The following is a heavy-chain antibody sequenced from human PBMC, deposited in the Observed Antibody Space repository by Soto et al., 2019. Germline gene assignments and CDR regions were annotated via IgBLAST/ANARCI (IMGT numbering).Heavy chain of an antibody. D-gene: IGHD3-10*01. CDR1: GYTFTSYY. J-gene: IGHJ5*02. CDR3: ARRWFGELYRYNWFDP. Sequence: QVQLVQSGAEVKKPGASVKVSCKASGYTFTSYYMHWVRQAPGQGLEWMGIINPSGGSTSYAQKFQGRVTMTRDTSTSTVYMELSSLRSEDTAVYYCARRWFGELYRYNWFDPWGQGTLVTVSS. V-gene: IGHV1-46*03. CDR2: INPSGGST.